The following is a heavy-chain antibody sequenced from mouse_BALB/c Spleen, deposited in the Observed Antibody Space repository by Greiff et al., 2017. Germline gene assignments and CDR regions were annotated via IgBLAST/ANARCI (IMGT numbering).Heavy chain of an antibody. V-gene: IGHV1-7*01. Sequence: VQLQPSGAELAKPGASVKMSCKASGYTFTSYWMHWVKQRPGQGLEWIGYINPSTGYTEYNQKFKDKATLTADKSSRTAYMRLSSVTSEDSAVYYCARSYCGSSYGDMDYWGQGTSVTVSS. CDR3: ARSYCGSSYGDMDY. J-gene: IGHJ4*01. CDR1: GYTFTSYW. D-gene: IGHD1-1*01. CDR2: INPSTGYT.